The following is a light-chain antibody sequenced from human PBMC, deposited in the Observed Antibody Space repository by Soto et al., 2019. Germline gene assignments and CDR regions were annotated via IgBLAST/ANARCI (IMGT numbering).Light chain of an antibody. CDR2: GAS. CDR1: QSVSSSY. V-gene: IGKV3-20*01. CDR3: QQYGSSWWT. J-gene: IGKJ1*01. Sequence: EIVLTQSPGTLSLSPGERATLSCRASQSVSSSYLAWYQQKPGQAPRLLIYGASSRATGIPYRFSGSGSGTDFTLTISRLEPEDFAVYYCQQYGSSWWTFGQGTKVESK.